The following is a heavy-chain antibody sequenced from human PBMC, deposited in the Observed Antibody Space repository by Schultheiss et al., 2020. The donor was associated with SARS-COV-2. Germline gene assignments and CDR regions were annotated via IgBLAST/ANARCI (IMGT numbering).Heavy chain of an antibody. CDR1: GYTFTGYY. V-gene: IGHV1-2*06. J-gene: IGHJ5*02. Sequence: ASVKVSCKASGYTFTGYYMHWVRQAPGQGLEWMGRINPNSGGTNYAQKFQGRVTMTRDTSISTAYMELSRLRSDDTAVYYCASGWVVVAANWWFDPWGQGALVTVSS. CDR2: INPNSGGT. D-gene: IGHD2-15*01. CDR3: ASGWVVVAANWWFDP.